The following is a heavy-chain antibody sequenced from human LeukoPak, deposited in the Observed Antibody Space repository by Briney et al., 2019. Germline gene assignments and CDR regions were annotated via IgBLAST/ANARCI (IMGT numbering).Heavy chain of an antibody. CDR1: GFTFSSYW. CDR3: ARDDGGGYTCSTTGCYRWFDP. V-gene: IGHV3-7*03. D-gene: IGHD2-2*01. CDR2: IKQDGSEK. Sequence: PGGSLRLSCAASGFTFSSYWMSWVRQAPGKGLEWVANIKQDGSEKYYVDSVKGRFTISRDNAKNSLYLQMNSLRAEDTAVYYCARDDGGGYTCSTTGCYRWFDPWGQGTLVTVSS. J-gene: IGHJ5*02.